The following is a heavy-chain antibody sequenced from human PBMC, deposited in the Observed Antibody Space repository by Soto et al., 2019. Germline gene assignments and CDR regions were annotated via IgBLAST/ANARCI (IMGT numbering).Heavy chain of an antibody. CDR1: VFTFSSYG. Sequence: PGGSLRLSCAASVFTFSSYGMHLVRQAPGKGLEWVAVISYDGSNKYYADSVKGRFTISRDNSKNTLYLQMNSLRAEDTAVYYCAKGPLPDRTRTYLEYWGQGTMVTVSS. D-gene: IGHD2-2*01. CDR2: ISYDGSNK. J-gene: IGHJ4*02. CDR3: AKGPLPDRTRTYLEY. V-gene: IGHV3-30*18.